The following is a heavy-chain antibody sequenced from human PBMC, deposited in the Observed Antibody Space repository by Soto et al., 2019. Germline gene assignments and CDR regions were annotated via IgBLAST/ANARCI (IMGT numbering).Heavy chain of an antibody. V-gene: IGHV1-69*01. CDR1: GGTFSSYA. D-gene: IGHD3-22*01. J-gene: IGHJ4*02. CDR2: IIPIFGTA. Sequence: QVQLVQSGAEVKKPGSSVKVSCKASGGTFSSYAISWVRQAPGQGLEWMGGIIPIFGTANYAQKFQGRVTXTXDXXXSXAXXXXXSLRSEDTAVYYCARGVFHTETYYYDSSGYYFDYWGQGTLVTVSS. CDR3: ARGVFHTETYYYDSSGYYFDY.